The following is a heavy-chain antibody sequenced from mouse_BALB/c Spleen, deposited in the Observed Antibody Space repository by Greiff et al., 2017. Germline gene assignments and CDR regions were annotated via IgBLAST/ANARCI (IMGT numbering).Heavy chain of an antibody. Sequence: EVQRQQSGPGLVKPGASVKMSCKASGYTFTSYVMHWVKQKPGQGLEWIGYINPYNDGTKYNEKFKGKATLTSDKSSSTAYMELSSLTSEDSAVYYCARVRRVYYDDDYSMDFWGPGTSVTVSS. CDR1: GYTFTSYV. J-gene: IGHJ4*01. CDR2: INPYNDGT. V-gene: IGHV1-14*01. D-gene: IGHD2-4*01. CDR3: ARVRRVYYDDDYSMDF.